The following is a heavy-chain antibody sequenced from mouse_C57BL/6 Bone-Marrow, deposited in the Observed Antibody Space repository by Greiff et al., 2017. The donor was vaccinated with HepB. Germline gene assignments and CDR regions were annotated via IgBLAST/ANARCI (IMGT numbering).Heavy chain of an antibody. CDR2: ISSGGDYI. D-gene: IGHD2-2*01. CDR3: TRGTVTTWGYAMDY. CDR1: GFTFSSYA. J-gene: IGHJ4*01. V-gene: IGHV5-9-1*02. Sequence: EVHLVESGEGLVKPGGSLKLSCAASGFTFSSYAMSWVRQTPEKRLEWVAYISSGGDYIYYADTVKGRFTISRDNARNTLYLQMSSLKSEDTDMYYCTRGTVTTWGYAMDYWGQGTSVTVSS.